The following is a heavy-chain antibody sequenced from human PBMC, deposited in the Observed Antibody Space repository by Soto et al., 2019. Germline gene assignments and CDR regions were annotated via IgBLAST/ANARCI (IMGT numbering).Heavy chain of an antibody. CDR2: IKTKTEGETT. V-gene: IGHV3-15*01. J-gene: IGHJ4*02. Sequence: EVQLVESGGGMVEPGGSLRLSCAASGFTFTNAWMSWVRQAPEKGLEWVGRIKTKTEGETTDYAAPVKGRFTVTRDDSRNTLYLQMNSLKTEDTAVYYCTTLVRGYSYGDHWGQGTQVTVSS. D-gene: IGHD5-18*01. CDR1: GFTFTNAW. CDR3: TTLVRGYSYGDH.